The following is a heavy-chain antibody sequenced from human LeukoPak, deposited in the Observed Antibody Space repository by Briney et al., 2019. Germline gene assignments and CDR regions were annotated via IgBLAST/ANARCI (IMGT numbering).Heavy chain of an antibody. V-gene: IGHV3-7*01. Sequence: PGGSLRLSCAASGFTVSNNYMSWVRQAPGKGLEWVANIKYDATDKYYGDSVKGRFTISRDNAKNSLYLQMNSLRAEDTAVYYCARAILVRGAVYFDYCGQGTLVTVSS. D-gene: IGHD3-10*01. CDR2: IKYDATDK. J-gene: IGHJ4*02. CDR3: ARAILVRGAVYFDY. CDR1: GFTVSNNY.